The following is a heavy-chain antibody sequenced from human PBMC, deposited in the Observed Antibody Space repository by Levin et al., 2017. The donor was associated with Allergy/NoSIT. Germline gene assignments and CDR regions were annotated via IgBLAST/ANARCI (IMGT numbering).Heavy chain of an antibody. J-gene: IGHJ4*02. CDR1: GFTFSSAW. Sequence: AGGSLRLSCAVSGFTFSSAWMSWVRQAPGKGLEWVGHIQSKNDGGTTDYAAPVTGRFSISRDDSKNTLYLQMNSLKTEDTAVYYCTTAHNWVRGVLMRRPYWGQGTLVTVSS. CDR3: TTAHNWVRGVLMRRPY. CDR2: IQSKNDGGTT. V-gene: IGHV3-15*01. D-gene: IGHD3-10*01.